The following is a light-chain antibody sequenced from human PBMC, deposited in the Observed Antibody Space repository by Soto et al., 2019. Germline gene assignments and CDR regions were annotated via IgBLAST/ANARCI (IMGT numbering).Light chain of an antibody. CDR1: QSISSW. Sequence: ENQLTQSPSTLSASVGDRVTITCRASQSISSWLAWYQQKPGKAPKLLIYKASSLESGVPSRFSGSGSGTEFTLTISSLQPDDFATYYCQQYNSYWTFGQGTKVDNK. CDR3: QQYNSYWT. CDR2: KAS. V-gene: IGKV1-5*03. J-gene: IGKJ1*01.